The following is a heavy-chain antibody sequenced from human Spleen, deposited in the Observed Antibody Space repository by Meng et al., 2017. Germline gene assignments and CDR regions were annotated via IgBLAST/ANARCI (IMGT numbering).Heavy chain of an antibody. CDR3: QTLSLSV. J-gene: IGHJ4*02. Sequence: QVQLVQSGAEVKKPGASVKVSCKASGYTFTNYYMHWVRQAPGQGLEWMGRINPNSGDTNYAQKFQGRVTMTRDTSISTAYMDLSRLRSDDTAVYYCQTLSLSVWGQGTLVTVYS. CDR1: GYTFTNYY. V-gene: IGHV1-2*06. D-gene: IGHD2/OR15-2a*01. CDR2: INPNSGDT.